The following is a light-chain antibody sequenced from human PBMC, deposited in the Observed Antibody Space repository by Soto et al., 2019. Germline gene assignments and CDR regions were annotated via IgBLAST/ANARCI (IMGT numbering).Light chain of an antibody. CDR1: SSNIGSNT. CDR2: TYN. CDR3: AAWDDSLNAWV. J-gene: IGLJ3*02. Sequence: QSALTQPPSASGTPGQRVTISCSGSSSNIGSNTVNWYQQLPGTAPKLLLYTYNQRPSGVPDRFSGSKSGTSASLAISGLQSEDEADYYCAAWDDSLNAWVFGGGTKLTVL. V-gene: IGLV1-44*01.